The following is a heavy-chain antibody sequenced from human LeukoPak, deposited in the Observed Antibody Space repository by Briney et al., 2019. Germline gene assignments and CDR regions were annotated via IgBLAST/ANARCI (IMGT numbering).Heavy chain of an antibody. CDR2: ISAYNGNT. CDR3: ARDLERYYDLEGRSGY. J-gene: IGHJ4*02. Sequence: ASVKVSCKASGYTFTSYGISWVRQAPGQGLEWMGWISAYNGNTNYAQKLQGRVTMTTDTSTSTAYMELRSLRSDDTAVYYCARDLERYYDLEGRSGYWGQGTLVAVSS. CDR1: GYTFTSYG. D-gene: IGHD3-3*01. V-gene: IGHV1-18*01.